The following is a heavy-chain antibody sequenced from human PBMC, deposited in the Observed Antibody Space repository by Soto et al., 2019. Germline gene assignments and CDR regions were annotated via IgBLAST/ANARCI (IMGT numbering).Heavy chain of an antibody. CDR2: IYYSGST. J-gene: IGHJ4*02. D-gene: IGHD2-21*01. CDR1: GGSISSGGYY. Sequence: PLSLTCTXSGGSISSGGYYWSWIRQHPGKGLEWIGYIYYSGSTYYNPSLKSRVTISVDTSKNQFSLKLSSVTAADTAVYYCARDGRNGIFDYWGQGTLVTVSS. CDR3: ARDGRNGIFDY. V-gene: IGHV4-31*03.